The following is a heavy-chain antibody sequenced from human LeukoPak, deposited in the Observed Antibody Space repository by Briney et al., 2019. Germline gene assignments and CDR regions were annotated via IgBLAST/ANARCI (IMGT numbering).Heavy chain of an antibody. V-gene: IGHV4-34*01. D-gene: IGHD3-16*01. CDR3: ARDRRGGSDMDY. CDR2: INHSGST. CDR1: GGSFSGYY. J-gene: IGHJ4*02. Sequence: SETLSLTCAVYGGSFSGYYWGWIRQPPGKGLEWIGEINHSGSTNYNPSLKSRVTISVDTSKNQFSLKLSSVTAADTAVYYCARDRRGGSDMDYWGQGTLVTVSS.